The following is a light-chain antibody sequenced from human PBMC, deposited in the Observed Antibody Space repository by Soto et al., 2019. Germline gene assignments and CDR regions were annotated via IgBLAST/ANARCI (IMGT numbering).Light chain of an antibody. J-gene: IGLJ1*01. V-gene: IGLV2-14*03. CDR1: SSDVGASNY. CDR3: SSYISSSILYV. Sequence: QSALTQPASVSGSPGQSITISCSGASSDVGASNYVSWYQQHPGKAPRLMIYDVTIRPSGVSDRFSGSKSGNTASLTISGLQAEDEADYFCSSYISSSILYVFGTGTKVTVL. CDR2: DVT.